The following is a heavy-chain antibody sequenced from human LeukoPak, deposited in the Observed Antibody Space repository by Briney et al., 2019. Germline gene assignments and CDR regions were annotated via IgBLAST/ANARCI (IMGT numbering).Heavy chain of an antibody. CDR2: IKQDGSEK. CDR3: ARERTDYGDYRYYFDY. V-gene: IGHV3-7*01. Sequence: PGGSLRLSCAASGFTFSSYWMSWVRQAPGKGLEWVANIKQDGSEKYCVDSVKGRFTISRDNAKNSLYLQMNSLRAEDTAVYYCARERTDYGDYRYYFDYWGQGTLVTVSS. D-gene: IGHD4-17*01. J-gene: IGHJ4*02. CDR1: GFTFSSYW.